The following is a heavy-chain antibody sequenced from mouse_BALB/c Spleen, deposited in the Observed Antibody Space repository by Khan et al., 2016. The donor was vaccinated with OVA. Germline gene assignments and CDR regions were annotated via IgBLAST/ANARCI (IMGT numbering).Heavy chain of an antibody. J-gene: IGHJ4*01. CDR2: INPKNGVT. V-gene: IGHV1-26*01. CDR1: GYTFIEYT. CDR3: ARDAGRY. D-gene: IGHD3-3*01. Sequence: EVQLQQSGPELVKPGASVKISCKTSGYTFIEYTLHWVKQSHGKSLEWIGVINPKNGVTSYNQKFKGKATLTVDKSSSTAYMEFRSLTSEYSSIYYCARDAGRYWGQGTSVTVSS.